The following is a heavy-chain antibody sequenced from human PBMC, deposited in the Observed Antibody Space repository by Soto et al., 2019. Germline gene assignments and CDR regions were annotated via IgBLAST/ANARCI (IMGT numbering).Heavy chain of an antibody. J-gene: IGHJ6*02. V-gene: IGHV4-4*07. Sequence: SETLSLTCTVSGGSISSSFWSWIRQPAGKGLEWIGRFYSSGKTNYNPSLRSRVTMSVDTSKNQFSLKLGSVTAADTAVYYCARDRGYCSRTSCYIEAPSSMWSYHYGMDVWGQGTTVTVSS. D-gene: IGHD2-2*02. CDR3: ARDRGYCSRTSCYIEAPSSMWSYHYGMDV. CDR1: GGSISSSF. CDR2: FYSSGKT.